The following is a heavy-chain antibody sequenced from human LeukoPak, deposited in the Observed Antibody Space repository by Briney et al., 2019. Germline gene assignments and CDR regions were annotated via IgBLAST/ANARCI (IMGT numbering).Heavy chain of an antibody. CDR3: ARDGGRAVAGSGDFDY. CDR1: GGTFSSYA. CDR2: IIPILGIA. V-gene: IGHV1-69*04. D-gene: IGHD6-19*01. J-gene: IGHJ4*01. Sequence: SVKVSCKASGGTFSSYAISWVRQAPGQGLEWMGRIIPILGIAIYAQKFQGRVTITADKSTSTAYMELSSLRSEDTAVYYCARDGGRAVAGSGDFDYWXXGTLVNVSS.